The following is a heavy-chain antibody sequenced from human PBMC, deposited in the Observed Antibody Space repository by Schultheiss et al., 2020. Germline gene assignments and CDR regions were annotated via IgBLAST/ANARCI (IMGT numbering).Heavy chain of an antibody. CDR3: ARGKLSPWGSGNTYYYYGMDV. J-gene: IGHJ6*02. D-gene: IGHD3-16*01. Sequence: ASVKVSCKASGYTFTGYYMHWVRQAPGQGLEWMGWINPNSGGTNYAQKFQGWVTMTRDTSISTAYMELSRLRSDDTAVYYCARGKLSPWGSGNTYYYYGMDVWGQGTTVTVSS. V-gene: IGHV1-2*04. CDR1: GYTFTGYY. CDR2: INPNSGGT.